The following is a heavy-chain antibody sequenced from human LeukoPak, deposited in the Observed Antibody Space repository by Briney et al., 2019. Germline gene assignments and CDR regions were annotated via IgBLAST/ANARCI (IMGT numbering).Heavy chain of an antibody. J-gene: IGHJ6*03. D-gene: IGHD2-8*01. CDR1: GFTFSSYW. V-gene: IGHV3-7*01. CDR2: IKQDGSEK. CDR3: AGEVMVYTIPLNYYYMDV. Sequence: GGSLRLSCAASGFTFSSYWMSWVRQAPGKGLEWVANIKQDGSEKYYVDSVKGRFTISRDNAKNSLYLQMNSLRAEDTAVYYCAGEVMVYTIPLNYYYMDVWGRGTTVTVSS.